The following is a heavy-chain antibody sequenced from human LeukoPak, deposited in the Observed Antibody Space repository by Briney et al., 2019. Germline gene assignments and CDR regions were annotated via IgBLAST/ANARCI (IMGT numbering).Heavy chain of an antibody. CDR3: ARVVVQNYGDVGYNWFDP. CDR1: GDSISSGSYY. CDR2: IYSGGST. D-gene: IGHD4-17*01. V-gene: IGHV3-53*01. J-gene: IGHJ5*02. Sequence: PSETLSLTCTVSGDSISSGSYYWSWVRQAPGKGLEWVSVIYSGGSTYYADSVKGRFTISRDNSKNTLYLQMNSLRAEDTAVYYCARVVVQNYGDVGYNWFDPWGQGTLVTVSS.